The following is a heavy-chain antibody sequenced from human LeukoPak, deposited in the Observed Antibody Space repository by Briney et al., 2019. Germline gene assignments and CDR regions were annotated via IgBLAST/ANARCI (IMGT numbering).Heavy chain of an antibody. CDR2: ISSNGGST. CDR1: GFTFSSYA. J-gene: IGHJ3*02. V-gene: IGHV3-64*01. CDR3: AREGSEQWLGGDGRGAFDI. D-gene: IGHD6-19*01. Sequence: GGSLRLSCAASGFTFSSYAMHWVRQAPGKGLEYVSAISSNGGSTYYANSVKGRFTISRDNSKNTLYLQMGSLRAEDMAVYYCAREGSEQWLGGDGRGAFDIWGQGTMVTVSS.